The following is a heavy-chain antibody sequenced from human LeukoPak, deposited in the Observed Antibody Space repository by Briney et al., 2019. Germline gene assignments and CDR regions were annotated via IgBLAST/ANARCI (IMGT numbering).Heavy chain of an antibody. J-gene: IGHJ5*02. Sequence: GGSLRLSCAASGFTVRSNYMSWVRQAPGKGLVWGSVIYSGGSTYYADSVKGRFTISRDNSKNTLYLQMSSLRAEDTAVYYCVKARRLGELSLYGPWGQGTLVTVSS. V-gene: IGHV3-66*01. CDR1: GFTVRSNY. D-gene: IGHD3-16*02. CDR3: VKARRLGELSLYGP. CDR2: IYSGGST.